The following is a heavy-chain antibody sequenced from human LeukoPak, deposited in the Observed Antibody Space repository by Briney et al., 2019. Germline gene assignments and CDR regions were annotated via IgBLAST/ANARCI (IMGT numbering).Heavy chain of an antibody. CDR2: IYYSGST. J-gene: IGHJ3*02. CDR3: ASIVGAERAFDI. D-gene: IGHD1-26*01. Sequence: SETLSLTCTVSGGSMSSYYWSWIRQPPGKGLEWIGYIYYSGSTNYNPSLKSRVTISVDTSKNQFSLKLSSVAAADTAVYYCASIVGAERAFDIWGQGTMVTVSS. V-gene: IGHV4-59*01. CDR1: GGSMSSYY.